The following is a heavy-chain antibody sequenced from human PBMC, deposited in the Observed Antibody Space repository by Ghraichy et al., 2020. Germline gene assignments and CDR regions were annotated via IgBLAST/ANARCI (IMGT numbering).Heavy chain of an antibody. V-gene: IGHV4-61*02. CDR2: VYISGDT. CDR3: ARDGALDFYCSGTDCLVSAGDI. J-gene: IGHJ3*02. D-gene: IGHD2-15*01. CDR1: GGSVSSGSSY. Sequence: SQTLSLTCTVSGGSVSSGSSYWTWIRQPAGKELEWIGRVYISGDTNYNPSLQSRVTMSVDTSKNQFSLKVYSVTAADTAIYYCARDGALDFYCSGTDCLVSAGDIWGQGTMVTVSS.